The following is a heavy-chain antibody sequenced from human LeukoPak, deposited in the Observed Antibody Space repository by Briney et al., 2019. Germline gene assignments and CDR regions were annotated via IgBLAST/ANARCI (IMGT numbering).Heavy chain of an antibody. CDR3: ARVTAGSSGFDY. D-gene: IGHD1-14*01. V-gene: IGHV4-59*08. CDR1: GGSISSYY. CDR2: IYHSGST. J-gene: IGHJ4*02. Sequence: SETLSLTCTVSGGSISSYYWSWIRQPPGKGLEWIGYIYHSGSTNYNPSLKSRVTISVDTSKNQFSLKLSSVTAADTAVYYCARVTAGSSGFDYWGQGTLVTVSS.